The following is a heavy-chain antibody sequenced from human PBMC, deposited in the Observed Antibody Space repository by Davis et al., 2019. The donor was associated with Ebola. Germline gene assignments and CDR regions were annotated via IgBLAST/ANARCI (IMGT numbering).Heavy chain of an antibody. J-gene: IGHJ6*02. CDR3: ARDLIFGVVSYYYYYGMDV. Sequence: GESLKISCAASGFTFSSYSMNWVRQAPGKGLEWVSYISSSSSTIYYADSVKGRFTISRDNAKNSLYLQMNSLRAEDTAVYYCARDLIFGVVSYYYYYGMDVWGQGTTVTVSS. CDR1: GFTFSSYS. V-gene: IGHV3-48*01. D-gene: IGHD3-3*01. CDR2: ISSSSSTI.